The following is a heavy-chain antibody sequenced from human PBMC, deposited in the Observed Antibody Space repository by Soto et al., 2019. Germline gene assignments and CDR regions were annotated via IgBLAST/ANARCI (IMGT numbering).Heavy chain of an antibody. CDR3: ARDNDFWSGNPGAFDI. V-gene: IGHV3-33*01. D-gene: IGHD3-3*01. Sequence: GGSLRLSCAASGFTFSSYGMHWVRQAPGKGLEWVAVIWYDGSNKYYADSVKGRFTISRDNSKNTLYLQMNSLRAEDTAVYYCARDNDFWSGNPGAFDIWGQGTMVTVSS. CDR1: GFTFSSYG. CDR2: IWYDGSNK. J-gene: IGHJ3*02.